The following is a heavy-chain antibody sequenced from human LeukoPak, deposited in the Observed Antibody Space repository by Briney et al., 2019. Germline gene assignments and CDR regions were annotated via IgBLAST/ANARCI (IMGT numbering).Heavy chain of an antibody. CDR3: ARISQMSDFDH. CDR1: GLTFSSYG. D-gene: IGHD5-24*01. Sequence: GSLRLSCAASGLTFSSYGMHWVRQAPGKGLEWVAVISYDGSNKYYTDSVKGRFTISRDNSKNTLYLQMNSLRAEDTAVYYCARISQMSDFDHWGQGTLVTVSS. J-gene: IGHJ4*02. CDR2: ISYDGSNK. V-gene: IGHV3-30*03.